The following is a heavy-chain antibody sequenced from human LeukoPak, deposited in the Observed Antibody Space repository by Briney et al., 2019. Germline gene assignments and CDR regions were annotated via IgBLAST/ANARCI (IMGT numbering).Heavy chain of an antibody. CDR2: ISYSGST. V-gene: IGHV4-59*08. Sequence: PSETLSLTCTVSGGSIGSYYWSWIRQPPGKGLEWIGHISYSGSTNYNPSLKSRVTISVDTSENQFSLKLSSVTAADTAVYYCARRRDYFDYWGQGTLVTVSS. J-gene: IGHJ4*02. CDR1: GGSIGSYY. CDR3: ARRRDYFDY.